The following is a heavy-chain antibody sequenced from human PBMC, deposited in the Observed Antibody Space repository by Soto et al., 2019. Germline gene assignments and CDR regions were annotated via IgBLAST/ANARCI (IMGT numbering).Heavy chain of an antibody. D-gene: IGHD5-12*01. CDR1: GGSISSGGYS. CDR3: ARYSGYPYYFDY. Sequence: SETLSLTCAVSGGSISSGGYSWSWIRQPPGKGLEWIGYIYHSGSTYYNPSLKSRVTISVDRPKNQFSLKLSSVTAADTAVYYCARYSGYPYYFDYWGQGTLVTVSS. V-gene: IGHV4-30-2*01. CDR2: IYHSGST. J-gene: IGHJ4*02.